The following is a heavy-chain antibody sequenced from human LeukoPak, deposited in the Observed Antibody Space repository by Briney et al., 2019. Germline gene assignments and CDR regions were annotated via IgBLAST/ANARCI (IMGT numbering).Heavy chain of an antibody. D-gene: IGHD7-27*01. J-gene: IGHJ4*02. CDR3: VRTPPNWGFDY. CDR1: GYTFTTHD. V-gene: IGHV1-8*01. CDR2: MSPNSGDT. Sequence: ASVKVSCRASGYTFTTHDINWVRQATGQGLEWMGWMSPNSGDTGYAQKFQGRVTMTSDSSISTAFMELSSLRSEDAAIYYCVRTPPNWGFDYWGQGTLVTVSS.